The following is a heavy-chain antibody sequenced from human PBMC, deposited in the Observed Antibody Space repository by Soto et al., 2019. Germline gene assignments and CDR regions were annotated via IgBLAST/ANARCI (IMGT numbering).Heavy chain of an antibody. Sequence: SETLSLTCTVSGGSVSSGSYYWSWIRQPPGKGLEWIGYIYYSGSTNYNPSLKSRVTISVDTSKNQFSLKLSSVTAADTAVYYCAREDIAATIDYWGQGTLVTVSS. CDR1: GGSVSSGSYY. CDR3: AREDIAATIDY. J-gene: IGHJ4*02. D-gene: IGHD5-12*01. CDR2: IYYSGST. V-gene: IGHV4-61*01.